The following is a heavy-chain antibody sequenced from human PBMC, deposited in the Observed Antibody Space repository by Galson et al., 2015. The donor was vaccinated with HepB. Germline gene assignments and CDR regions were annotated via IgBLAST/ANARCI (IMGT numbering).Heavy chain of an antibody. Sequence: SVKVSCKASGGIFSSYGISWVRQAPGQGLEWMGKIIPILYTAKYAQNFQGRVTIIADKSTSTAYMELSSLKSDDTAVYYCARDLKSAGFGDPLSTRYSYSYSDMDVWGQGTSVTVSS. D-gene: IGHD3-16*01. CDR1: GGIFSSYG. CDR2: IIPILYTA. J-gene: IGHJ6*02. V-gene: IGHV1-69*06. CDR3: ARDLKSAGFGDPLSTRYSYSYSDMDV.